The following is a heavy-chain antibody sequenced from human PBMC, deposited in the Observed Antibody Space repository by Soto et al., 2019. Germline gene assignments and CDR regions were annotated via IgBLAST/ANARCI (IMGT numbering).Heavy chain of an antibody. D-gene: IGHD5-12*01. CDR2: INHSGST. Sequence: PSETLSLTCAVYGGSFSGYYWSWIRQPPGRGLEWIGEINHSGSTNYNPSLKSRVTISVDTSKNQFSLKLSSVTAADTAVYYCARGKGYRVNYFDYWGQGTLVTVS. CDR3: ARGKGYRVNYFDY. J-gene: IGHJ4*02. CDR1: GGSFSGYY. V-gene: IGHV4-34*01.